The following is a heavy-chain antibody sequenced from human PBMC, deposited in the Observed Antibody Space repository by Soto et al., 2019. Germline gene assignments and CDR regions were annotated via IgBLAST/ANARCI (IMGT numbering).Heavy chain of an antibody. CDR2: IYYSGTT. D-gene: IGHD2-21*01. Sequence: QVQLQESGPGLVKPSQTLSLTCTVSGGSISSGGYYWNWIRQHPGKGLEWIGYIYYSGTTYYNPSLKSRVTISVDTSKNQFSLKLSSVTAADTVVYYCAASCVGCGGFNYYGMDVWGQGTTVTVSS. CDR1: GGSISSGGYY. CDR3: AASCVGCGGFNYYGMDV. J-gene: IGHJ6*02. V-gene: IGHV4-31*03.